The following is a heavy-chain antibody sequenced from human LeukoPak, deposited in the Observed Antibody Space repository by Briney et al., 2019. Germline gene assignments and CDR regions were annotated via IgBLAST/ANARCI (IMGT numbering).Heavy chain of an antibody. J-gene: IGHJ3*02. D-gene: IGHD1-26*01. CDR1: GFTFSSYW. CDR3: ARDTGGDAFDI. V-gene: IGHV3-74*01. CDR2: INSDGSST. Sequence: PGGSLRLSCAASGFTFSSYWMHWVRQAPGKGLVWVSRINSDGSSTSYADSVKGRFNISRDNAKNTLYLQMNSLRAEDAAVYYCARDTGGDAFDIWGQGTMVTVSS.